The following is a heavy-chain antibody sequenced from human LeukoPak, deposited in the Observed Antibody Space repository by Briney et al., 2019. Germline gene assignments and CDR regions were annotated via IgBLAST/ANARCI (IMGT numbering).Heavy chain of an antibody. CDR1: GFTVSSNY. V-gene: IGHV3-66*01. CDR2: IYSGGST. CDR3: ARASTTWEGYFDY. J-gene: IGHJ4*02. Sequence: GGSLRLSCAASGFTVSSNYMSWVRQAPGKGLEWVSVIYSGGSTYYADSVKGRFTISRDNSKNTLYLQMNSLRAEDTAVYYCARASTTWEGYFDYWGQGTLVTVS. D-gene: IGHD1-26*01.